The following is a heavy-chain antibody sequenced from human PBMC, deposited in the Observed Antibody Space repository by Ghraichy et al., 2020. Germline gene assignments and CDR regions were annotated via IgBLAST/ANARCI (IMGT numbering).Heavy chain of an antibody. V-gene: IGHV4-39*01. Sequence: SETLSLTCTVSGDSISSSSYYWGWIRQPPGKGLEWIGSIYYVGSTYYNPSLKSRVTMSVDTSKNQFSLKLTSVTAADTAVYYCARRSLSSDWDNNWFDPWGQGTLVTVSS. J-gene: IGHJ5*02. D-gene: IGHD6-25*01. CDR2: IYYVGST. CDR3: ARRSLSSDWDNNWFDP. CDR1: GDSISSSSYY.